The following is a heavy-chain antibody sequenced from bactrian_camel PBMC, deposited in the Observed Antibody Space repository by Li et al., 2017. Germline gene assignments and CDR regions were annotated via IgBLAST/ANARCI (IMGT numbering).Heavy chain of an antibody. V-gene: IGHV3S53*01. Sequence: VQLVESGGGSVQAGGSLRLSCAISRSLDSMDCLGWFRQAPGKEREGVAVIVSDGVTSYADSLKGRFTISRDNAKNTLYLQLNSLQTEDTAMYYCLSSLGSDEGYWGQGTQVTV. CDR2: IVSDGVT. J-gene: IGHJ6*01. CDR1: RSLDSMDC. D-gene: IGHD5*01. CDR3: LSSLGSDEGY.